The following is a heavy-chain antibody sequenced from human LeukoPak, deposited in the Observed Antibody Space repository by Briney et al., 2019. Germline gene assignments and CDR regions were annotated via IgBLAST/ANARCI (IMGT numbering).Heavy chain of an antibody. V-gene: IGHV3-74*01. D-gene: IGHD2-2*01. CDR2: MNSDGRST. CDR1: GFAFGDNW. J-gene: IGHJ4*02. CDR3: AKEADSYANNGFFDY. Sequence: GGSLRLSCAASGFAFGDNWMHWVRQAPGKGLVWVSRMNSDGRSTYYADSVKGRFTISRDNSKNTLYLQMNSLRAEDTAVYYCAKEADSYANNGFFDYWGQGTLVTVSS.